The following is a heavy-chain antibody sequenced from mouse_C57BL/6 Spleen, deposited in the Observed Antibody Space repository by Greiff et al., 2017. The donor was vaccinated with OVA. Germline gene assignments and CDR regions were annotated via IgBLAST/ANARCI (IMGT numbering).Heavy chain of an antibody. CDR1: GFTFSSYG. J-gene: IGHJ4*01. Sequence: EVKLVESGGDLVKPGGSLKLSCAASGFTFSSYGMSWVRQTPDKRLEWVATISSGGSYTYYPDSVKGRFTISRDNAKHTLYLQMSSLKSEDTAMYYCARQATVNAMDYWGQGTSVTVSS. V-gene: IGHV5-6*02. CDR2: ISSGGSYT. D-gene: IGHD1-1*01. CDR3: ARQATVNAMDY.